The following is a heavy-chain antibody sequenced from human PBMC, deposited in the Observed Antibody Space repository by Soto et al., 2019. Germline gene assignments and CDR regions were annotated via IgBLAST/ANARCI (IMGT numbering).Heavy chain of an antibody. CDR3: ARSKYSISSFDY. J-gene: IGHJ4*02. CDR1: GFSLSTDDVG. Sequence: SGPTLVNPTQTLTLTCTFSGFSLSTDDVGVGWIRQPPGKALDWLAVIYWDDDKRYSPSLKSRLTITNDTSKNQVLLTMTNMDPVDTATYFCARSKYSISSFDYWGQGALVTVSS. CDR2: IYWDDDK. D-gene: IGHD6-6*01. V-gene: IGHV2-5*02.